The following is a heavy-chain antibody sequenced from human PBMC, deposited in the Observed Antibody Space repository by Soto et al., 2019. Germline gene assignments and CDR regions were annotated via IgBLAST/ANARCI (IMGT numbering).Heavy chain of an antibody. J-gene: IGHJ6*03. CDR3: ARDRRSDYDFWSGYYYMDV. V-gene: IGHV3-66*01. Sequence: GGSLRLSCAASGFTVSSNYMSWVRQAPGKGLEWVSVIYSGGSTYYADSVKGRFTISRDNSKNTLYLQMNSLRAEDTAVYYCARDRRSDYDFWSGYYYMDVWGKGTTVTVSS. CDR2: IYSGGST. D-gene: IGHD3-3*01. CDR1: GFTVSSNY.